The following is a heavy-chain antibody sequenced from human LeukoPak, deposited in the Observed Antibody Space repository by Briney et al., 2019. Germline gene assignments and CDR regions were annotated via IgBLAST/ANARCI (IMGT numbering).Heavy chain of an antibody. J-gene: IGHJ4*02. CDR2: IKQDGSEK. Sequence: PGGSLRLSCAASGFTFSSYWMSWVRQAPGKGLEWVANIKQDGSEKYYVDSVKGRFTISRDNAKNSLYLQMNSLRAEDTAVYYCARDLQYYDFWSGAHHPYYFDYWGQGTLVTVSS. D-gene: IGHD3-3*01. CDR3: ARDLQYYDFWSGAHHPYYFDY. CDR1: GFTFSSYW. V-gene: IGHV3-7*01.